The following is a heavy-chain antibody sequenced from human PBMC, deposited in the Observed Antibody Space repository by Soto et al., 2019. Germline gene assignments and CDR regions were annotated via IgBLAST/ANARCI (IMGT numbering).Heavy chain of an antibody. CDR2: IIPIFNTA. CDR1: EDTFNYDA. V-gene: IGHV1-69*01. Sequence: QVELVQSGAEVKKPGSSVKVSCQASEDTFNYDAITWVRQAPGQGLEWMGGIIPIFNTANYAQKFQGRVTITADESTSTAYMELTSLRSEDTALYYCARVRPTDYVGNYNNGMDVWGQGTTVTVSS. CDR3: ARVRPTDYVGNYNNGMDV. J-gene: IGHJ6*02. D-gene: IGHD4-17*01.